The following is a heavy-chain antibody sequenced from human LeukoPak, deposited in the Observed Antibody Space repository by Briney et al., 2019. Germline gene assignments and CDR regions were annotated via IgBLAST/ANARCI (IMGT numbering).Heavy chain of an antibody. D-gene: IGHD3-3*01. J-gene: IGHJ6*02. CDR1: GGSISSGSYY. Sequence: TSQTLSLTCTVSGGSISSGSYYWSWIRQPAGKGLEWIGRIYTSGSTNYNPSLKSRVTISVDTSKNQFSLKLSSVTAADTAVYYCAIDRYDFWSGSYYYYSMDVWGQGTTVTVSS. CDR2: IYTSGST. CDR3: AIDRYDFWSGSYYYYSMDV. V-gene: IGHV4-61*02.